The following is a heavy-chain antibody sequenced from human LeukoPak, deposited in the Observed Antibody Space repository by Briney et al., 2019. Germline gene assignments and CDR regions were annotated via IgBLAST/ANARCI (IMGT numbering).Heavy chain of an antibody. CDR3: ARDWGSFDY. Sequence: PGGSLRLSCAASGFTFSDYYRSWFRQAPGKGLEWVLYISSSGRTIYYADSVKGRFTISRDNAKNSLYLQMNSLRAEDTAVYYCARDWGSFDYWGQGTLVTVSS. CDR2: ISSSGRTI. CDR1: GFTFSDYY. D-gene: IGHD3-16*01. J-gene: IGHJ4*02. V-gene: IGHV3-11*04.